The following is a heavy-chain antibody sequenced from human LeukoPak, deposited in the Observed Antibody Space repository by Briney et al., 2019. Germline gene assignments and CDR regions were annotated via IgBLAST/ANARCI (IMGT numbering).Heavy chain of an antibody. J-gene: IGHJ4*02. CDR3: ARQIYSSQPFDC. CDR2: INHSEST. CDR1: GGSFRGYH. Sequence: SETLSLTCAVYGGSFRGYHWSWIRQSPGKGLEWIGEINHSESTNYNPSLKSRIAISLDTSKNQFSLKLSSVTAADTAMYYCARQIYSSQPFDCWGQGTLVTVSS. V-gene: IGHV4-34*01. D-gene: IGHD6-13*01.